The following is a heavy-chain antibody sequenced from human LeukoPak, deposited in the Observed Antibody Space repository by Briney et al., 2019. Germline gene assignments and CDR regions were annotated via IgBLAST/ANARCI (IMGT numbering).Heavy chain of an antibody. V-gene: IGHV3-20*04. CDR2: INWNGGST. CDR1: GFTFDDYG. D-gene: IGHD3-10*01. Sequence: GGSLRLSCAASGFTFDDYGMSWVRQAPGKGLEWVSGINWNGGSTGYAVSVKGRFTISRDNAKNSLYLQMNSLRAEDTALYYCARDFVMVRGGGAFDIWGQGTMVTVSS. J-gene: IGHJ3*02. CDR3: ARDFVMVRGGGAFDI.